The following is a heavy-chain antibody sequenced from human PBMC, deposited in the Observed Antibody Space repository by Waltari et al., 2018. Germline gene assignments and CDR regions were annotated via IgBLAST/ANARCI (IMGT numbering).Heavy chain of an antibody. Sequence: QVPLQESGPRLVKPSQTLSLPCNVSGGRLRGFGNYWSWVRQVTGKGLGWIGYTFNSGRPSDNPSFTSRVTISADSSRNQLSLVLSSVTAADSAVYFCVRGRCSNSVCYPNNAFDMWGPGTPVLVSS. D-gene: IGHD3-16*02. V-gene: IGHV4-30-4*01. CDR2: TFNSGRP. J-gene: IGHJ3*02. CDR3: VRGRCSNSVCYPNNAFDM. CDR1: GGRLRGFGNY.